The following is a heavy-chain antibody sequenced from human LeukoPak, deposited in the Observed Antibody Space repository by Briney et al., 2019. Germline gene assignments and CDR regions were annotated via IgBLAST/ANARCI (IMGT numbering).Heavy chain of an antibody. V-gene: IGHV3-23*01. CDR1: GFTFSSYA. J-gene: IGHJ4*02. Sequence: GESLRLSCSASGFTFSSYAMYWVRQAPGKGLEWVSGLFGSACSTHYADSVRGRFTLSRDNSKNTVYLPMTGLRAEDTAVYYCAKTTAGYSSGRFPGWPGDYWPQGTLVSVSS. CDR2: LFGSACST. D-gene: IGHD6-19*01. CDR3: AKTTAGYSSGRFPGWPGDY.